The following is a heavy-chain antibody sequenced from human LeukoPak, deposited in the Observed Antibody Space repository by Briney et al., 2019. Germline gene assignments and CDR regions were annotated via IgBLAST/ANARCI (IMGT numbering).Heavy chain of an antibody. V-gene: IGHV4-59*08. Sequence: SETLSLTCTVSGGSISSYYWSWIRQPPGKGLEWIGYIYYSGSTNYNPSLKSRVTMSEDTSKNQFSLKLTSVTAADTAVYYCARHYYGSGNYFDYWGQGTLVTVSS. CDR2: IYYSGST. CDR3: ARHYYGSGNYFDY. J-gene: IGHJ4*02. D-gene: IGHD3-10*01. CDR1: GGSISSYY.